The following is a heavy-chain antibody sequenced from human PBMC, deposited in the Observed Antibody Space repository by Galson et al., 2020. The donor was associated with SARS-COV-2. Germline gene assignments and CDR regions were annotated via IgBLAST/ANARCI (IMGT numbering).Heavy chain of an antibody. V-gene: IGHV1-58*01. CDR2: IVVGSGKT. CDR1: TASA. Sequence: TASAVQWVRQARGQRLEWIGWIVVGSGKTNYAQKFQERVTITRDMSTTTAYMELSSLRSEDTAVYYCAAFVGNNPAYWGQGTLVSVSS. J-gene: IGHJ4*02. D-gene: IGHD1-26*01. CDR3: AAFVGNNPAY.